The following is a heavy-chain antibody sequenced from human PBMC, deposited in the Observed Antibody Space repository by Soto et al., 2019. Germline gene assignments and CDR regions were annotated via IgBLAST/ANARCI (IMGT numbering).Heavy chain of an antibody. D-gene: IGHD3-22*01. V-gene: IGHV4-30-4*01. Sequence: NPSGTLALTCTVSGGSISSGDYYWSWIRQPPGKGLEWIGYIYYSGSTYYNPSLKSRVTISVDTSKNQFSLKLSSVTAADTAVYYCARVYRGSGSYYAFDIWGQGTMVTVSS. CDR2: IYYSGST. CDR3: ARVYRGSGSYYAFDI. J-gene: IGHJ3*02. CDR1: GGSISSGDYY.